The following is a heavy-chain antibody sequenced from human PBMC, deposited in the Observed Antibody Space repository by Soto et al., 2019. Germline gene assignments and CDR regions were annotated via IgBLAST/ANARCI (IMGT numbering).Heavy chain of an antibody. Sequence: PGGSLRLSCAASGFTFSSYGMHWVRQAPGKGLEWVAVISYDGSNKYYADSVKGRFTISRDNSKNTLYLQMNSLRAEDTAVYYCAKDFGSGSYDYYYYYGMDVWGQGTTVTVSS. D-gene: IGHD1-26*01. CDR1: GFTFSSYG. CDR3: AKDFGSGSYDYYYYYGMDV. CDR2: ISYDGSNK. V-gene: IGHV3-30*18. J-gene: IGHJ6*02.